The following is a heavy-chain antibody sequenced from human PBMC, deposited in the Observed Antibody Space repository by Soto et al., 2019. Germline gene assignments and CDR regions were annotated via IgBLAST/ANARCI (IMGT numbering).Heavy chain of an antibody. V-gene: IGHV4-34*01. CDR2: INHSGST. J-gene: IGHJ4*02. CDR3: ERHYWGYDSSGYYGY. CDR1: GGSFSGYY. Sequence: SETLSLTCAVYGGSFSGYYWSWIRQPPGKGLEWIGEINHSGSTNYNPSLKSRVTISVDPSKNQFSLKLSSVTAADTAVYFCERHYWGYDSSGYYGYWGQGTLVTVSS. D-gene: IGHD3-22*01.